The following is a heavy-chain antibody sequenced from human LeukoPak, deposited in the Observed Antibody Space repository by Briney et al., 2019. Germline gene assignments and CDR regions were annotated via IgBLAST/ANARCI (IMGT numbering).Heavy chain of an antibody. CDR1: GYTFTGYY. J-gene: IGHJ4*02. CDR2: INPNSGGT. D-gene: IGHD3-22*01. V-gene: IGHV1-2*02. CDR3: SRGDDSGHHYDGTFDY. Sequence: GASVKVSCKASGYTFTGYYIHWVRQAPGQGLEWMGWINPNSGGTDYAQKFQGTVTMTRDTSISTAYMELSRLTSDDTAVYYCSRGDDSGHHYDGTFDYWGQGTLVTVSS.